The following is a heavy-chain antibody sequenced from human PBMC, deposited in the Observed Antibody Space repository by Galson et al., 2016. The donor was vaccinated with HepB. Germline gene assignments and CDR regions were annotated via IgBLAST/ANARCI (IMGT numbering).Heavy chain of an antibody. V-gene: IGHV3-23*01. CDR3: AKGRSYSNGFYYFDY. D-gene: IGHD6-19*01. CDR1: GFSVSGHA. Sequence: SLRLSCAASGFSVSGHAMSWVRQGPGKGLDWVSGISGSGGITYYADSGKGRFTISRDDSKNTLFLQMNSLRAEDTAVYYCAKGRSYSNGFYYFDYWGRGTPVTVSS. J-gene: IGHJ4*02. CDR2: ISGSGGIT.